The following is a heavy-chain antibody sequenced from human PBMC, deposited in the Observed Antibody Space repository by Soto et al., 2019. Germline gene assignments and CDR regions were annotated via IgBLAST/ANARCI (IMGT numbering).Heavy chain of an antibody. D-gene: IGHD3-16*02. CDR3: ARGTHDYVWGSYRSPVDF. J-gene: IGHJ4*02. V-gene: IGHV3-21*01. CDR2: ISSSSSYI. CDR1: GFTFSSYS. Sequence: VGSLRLSCAASGFTFSSYSMNWVRQAPGKGLEWVSSISSSSSYIYYADSVKGRFTISRDNAKNSLYLQMNSLRAEDTAVYYCARGTHDYVWGSYRSPVDFWGQGTLVTVSS.